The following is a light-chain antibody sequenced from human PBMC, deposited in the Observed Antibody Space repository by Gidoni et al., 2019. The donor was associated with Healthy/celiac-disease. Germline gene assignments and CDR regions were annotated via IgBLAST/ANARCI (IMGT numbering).Light chain of an antibody. V-gene: IGKV3-11*01. Sequence: EIVLTQSPATLSLSTGERATLSCRASQSVSSFFAWYQQKPGQAPRILIYDASNRATGIPARFSGSGSGTDFTLTISSLEPEDFAVYYCQQRSNWPPTFSQGTRLEIK. J-gene: IGKJ5*01. CDR1: QSVSSF. CDR3: QQRSNWPPT. CDR2: DAS.